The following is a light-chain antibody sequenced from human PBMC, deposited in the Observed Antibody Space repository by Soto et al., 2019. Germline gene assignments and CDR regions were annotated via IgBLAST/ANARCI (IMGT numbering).Light chain of an antibody. V-gene: IGLV2-23*02. CDR2: EVT. J-gene: IGLJ7*01. CDR3: CSYGGSRAV. Sequence: QSALTQPASVSGSPGQSITISCTGTSSDVGSHNLVSWYQQHPGQAPKLMIYEVTKRPSGVSTRVSASKSGNTASLTISGLQAEDEADYYCCSYGGSRAVFGGGTQLTVL. CDR1: SSDVGSHNL.